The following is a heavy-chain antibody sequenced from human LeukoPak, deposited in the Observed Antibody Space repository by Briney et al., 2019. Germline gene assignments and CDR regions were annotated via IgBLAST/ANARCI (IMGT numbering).Heavy chain of an antibody. CDR2: INPNSGGT. CDR3: ARDGGSPYTLYDAFDI. D-gene: IGHD1-26*01. CDR1: GYTFTGYY. V-gene: IGHV1-2*02. Sequence: ASVKVSCKASGYTFTGYYMHWVRQAPGQGLEWMGWINPNSGGTNYAQKFQGRVTMTRDTSISTAYMELSRLRSDDTAVYYCARDGGSPYTLYDAFDIWGQGTMVTVSS. J-gene: IGHJ3*02.